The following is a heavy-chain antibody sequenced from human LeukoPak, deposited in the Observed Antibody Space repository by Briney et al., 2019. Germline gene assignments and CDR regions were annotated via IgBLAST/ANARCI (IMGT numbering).Heavy chain of an antibody. J-gene: IGHJ3*02. CDR2: IYYSGST. D-gene: IGHD2-2*01. Sequence: SETLSLTCTVSGGSISSSSYYWGWIRQPPGKGLEWIGSIYYSGSTYYNPSLKSRVTISVDTSKNQFSLKLSSVTAADTAVYYCARNLKVPADAFDIWGQGTMVTVSS. CDR1: GGSISSSSYY. CDR3: ARNLKVPADAFDI. V-gene: IGHV4-39*07.